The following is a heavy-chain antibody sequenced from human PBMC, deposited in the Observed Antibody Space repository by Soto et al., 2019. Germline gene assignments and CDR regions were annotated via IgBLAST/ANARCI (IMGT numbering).Heavy chain of an antibody. D-gene: IGHD2-15*01. Sequence: QVQLQESGPGLVKPSETLSLTCAVSGVSLTTNNWWTWVRQAPGKGLEWVGEIYQTGNTNYNPSLNSRVIASLDKSKNQFSLTRTSVTAADTAIYYCARGGYCSGGSCSGWFDSWGQGTLVTVSS. CDR2: IYQTGNT. CDR3: ARGGYCSGGSCSGWFDS. J-gene: IGHJ5*01. V-gene: IGHV4-4*02. CDR1: GVSLTTNNW.